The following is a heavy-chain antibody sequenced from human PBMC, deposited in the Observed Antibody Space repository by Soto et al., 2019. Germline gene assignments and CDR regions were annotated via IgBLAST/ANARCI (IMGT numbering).Heavy chain of an antibody. CDR2: LIHGGST. Sequence: PSETLSLTCAISGASLGGFHWTWLRQTPGKGLEWIGELIHGGSTNYNPSLKARVSFSLDTSKNQFSLPLMSVTAADTAVYYCSRSPLGYDYVRQTWREVGDSFDIWGRGTLVTVSS. J-gene: IGHJ3*02. D-gene: IGHD3-16*01. CDR1: GASLGGFH. V-gene: IGHV4-34*12. CDR3: SRSPLGYDYVRQTWREVGDSFDI.